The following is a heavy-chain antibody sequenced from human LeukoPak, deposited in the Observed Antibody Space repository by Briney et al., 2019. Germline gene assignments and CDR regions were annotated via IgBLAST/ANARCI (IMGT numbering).Heavy chain of an antibody. J-gene: IGHJ2*01. CDR2: INPNSGGT. V-gene: IGHV1-2*02. Sequence: ASVKVSCKASGYTFTGYYMHWVRQAPGQGLEWMGWINPNSGGTNYAQKFQGRVTMTRDTSISTAYMELSSLRSEDTAVYYCARDRGYCSGGSCYSGDWYFDLWGRGTLVTVSS. CDR1: GYTFTGYY. CDR3: ARDRGYCSGGSCYSGDWYFDL. D-gene: IGHD2-15*01.